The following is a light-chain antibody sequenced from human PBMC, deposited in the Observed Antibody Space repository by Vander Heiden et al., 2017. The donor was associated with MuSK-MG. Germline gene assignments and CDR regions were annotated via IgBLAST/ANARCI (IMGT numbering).Light chain of an antibody. Sequence: DIVMPLSRLCLPVTPGEPASISCRSSQSLLHSNGYNYLDWYLQKPGQSPQLLIYLGSNRASGVPDRFTGSGSGTDFTLKISRVEAEDGGVYYCMQALQAPRTFGQGTKVEIK. V-gene: IGKV2-28*01. J-gene: IGKJ1*01. CDR2: LGS. CDR3: MQALQAPRT. CDR1: QSLLHSNGYNY.